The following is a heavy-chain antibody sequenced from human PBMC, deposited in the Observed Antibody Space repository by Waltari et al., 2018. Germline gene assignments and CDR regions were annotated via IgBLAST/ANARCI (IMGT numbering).Heavy chain of an antibody. D-gene: IGHD5-12*01. V-gene: IGHV4-39*01. CDR2: IYYSGST. J-gene: IGHJ5*02. CDR1: GGSISRSSYY. Sequence: QLQLQESGPGLVKPSETLSLTCTVSGGSISRSSYYWGWIRQSPGKGLEWIGSIYYSGSTYYNPTLKSRVTISGDTSKNQFSLKLSSVTAADTAVYYCARHWKKSGYRFDPWGQGTLVTVSS. CDR3: ARHWKKSGYRFDP.